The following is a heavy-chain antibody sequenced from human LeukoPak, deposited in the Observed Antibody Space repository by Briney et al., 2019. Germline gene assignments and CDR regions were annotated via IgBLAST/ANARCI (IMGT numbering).Heavy chain of an antibody. Sequence: GGSLRLSCAASGYTFSTYWMHWVRQVPGKGLVWVSRINEGGSSTSYAESVRGRFTISRDNAKNTLYLQMNSLRAEDTAVYYCARDPPAVASNTYGWGQGTLVTVSS. D-gene: IGHD6-13*01. CDR1: GYTFSTYW. CDR2: INEGGSST. J-gene: IGHJ4*02. V-gene: IGHV3-74*01. CDR3: ARDPPAVASNTYG.